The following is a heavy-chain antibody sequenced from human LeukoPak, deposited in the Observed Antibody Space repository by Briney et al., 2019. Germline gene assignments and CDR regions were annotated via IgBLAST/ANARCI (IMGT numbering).Heavy chain of an antibody. CDR2: ISGSGGST. J-gene: IGHJ4*02. Sequence: PGGSLRLSCAASGLTFSSYAMSWVRQAPGKGLEWVSAISGSGGSTYYADSVKGRFTISRDNSKNTLYLQMNSLRAEDTAVYYCAKAVWDSSGYDYWGQGTWSPSPQ. V-gene: IGHV3-23*01. D-gene: IGHD6-19*01. CDR1: GLTFSSYA. CDR3: AKAVWDSSGYDY.